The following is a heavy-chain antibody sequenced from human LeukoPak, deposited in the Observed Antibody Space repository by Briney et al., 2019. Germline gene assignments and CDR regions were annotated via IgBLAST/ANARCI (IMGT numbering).Heavy chain of an antibody. CDR2: INPNSGGT. V-gene: IGHV1-2*02. Sequence: GASVKVSCKASGYTFTGYYMHWVRQAPGQGLEWMGWINPNSGGTNYAQKFQGRVTMTRDTSISTAYMELSRLRSDDTAVYHCARVDSSGWLSVDYWGQGTLVTVSS. CDR3: ARVDSSGWLSVDY. J-gene: IGHJ4*02. D-gene: IGHD6-19*01. CDR1: GYTFTGYY.